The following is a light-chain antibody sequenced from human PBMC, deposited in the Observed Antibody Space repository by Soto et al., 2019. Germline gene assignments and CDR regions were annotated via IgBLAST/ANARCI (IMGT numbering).Light chain of an antibody. CDR3: QQYYNWPRT. J-gene: IGKJ5*01. CDR2: GAY. CDR1: QSVSNY. Sequence: EIVMTQSPATLSVSPGERATLSCRASQSVSNYLAWYQQRPGQAPRLLIYGAYTRDTGIPARFSGSGSGTEFTLTISSLQSEDLAVFYCQQYYNWPRTFGQGTRLEIK. V-gene: IGKV3-15*01.